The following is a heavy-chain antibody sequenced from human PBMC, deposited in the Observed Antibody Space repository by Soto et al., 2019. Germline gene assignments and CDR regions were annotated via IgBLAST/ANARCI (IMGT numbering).Heavy chain of an antibody. CDR3: AKRNLIVRVPAALYSFDH. CDR2: ISGGGDRT. J-gene: IGHJ4*02. D-gene: IGHD2-2*01. Sequence: TASGFTFSSYAMSWVRQAPGKGLEWVSGISGGGDRTYYADSVKGRFTISRDNSKNTLHLQMDSVRAEDTAVYYCAKRNLIVRVPAALYSFDHWGQGTLVTVSS. V-gene: IGHV3-23*01. CDR1: GFTFSSYA.